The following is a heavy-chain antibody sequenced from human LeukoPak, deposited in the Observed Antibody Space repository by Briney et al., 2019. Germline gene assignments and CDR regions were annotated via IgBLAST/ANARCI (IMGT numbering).Heavy chain of an antibody. D-gene: IGHD3-22*01. CDR2: IKQDGSEK. Sequence: GGSLRLSCAASGFTFSSYLMSWVRQAPGKGLEWVANIKQDGSEKYYVDSVKGRFTISRDNAKNSLYLQMNSLRAEDTAVYYCAKDLSPYYYDSSGYYYEVGFDYWGQGTLVTVSS. CDR3: AKDLSPYYYDSSGYYYEVGFDY. J-gene: IGHJ4*02. CDR1: GFTFSSYL. V-gene: IGHV3-7*03.